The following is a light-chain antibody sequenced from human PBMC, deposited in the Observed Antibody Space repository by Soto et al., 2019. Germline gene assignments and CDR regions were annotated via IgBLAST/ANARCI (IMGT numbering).Light chain of an antibody. J-gene: IGKJ1*01. CDR2: GSS. V-gene: IGKV3-20*01. Sequence: EIVLTQSPGTLSVSPGEGATLSCRASQRISISYLAWYQQKPGQAPRLLIYGSSTRATGIPDRFSGSGSETDFTLTISRLEPEDFAVYYCHQYGGSPWTFGQGTKVEIK. CDR1: QRISISY. CDR3: HQYGGSPWT.